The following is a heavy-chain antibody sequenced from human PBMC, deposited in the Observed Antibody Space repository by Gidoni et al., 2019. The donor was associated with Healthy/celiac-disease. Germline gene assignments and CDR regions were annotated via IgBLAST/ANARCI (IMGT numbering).Heavy chain of an antibody. CDR1: GFTFSSYG. J-gene: IGHJ4*02. D-gene: IGHD5-12*01. CDR2: IWYDGSNK. V-gene: IGHV3-33*01. CDR3: ARAREVALDY. Sequence: QVQLVESGGGVVQPGRSLRLSCAASGFTFSSYGMHWVRQAPGKGLAWVAVIWYDGSNKYYADSVKGRFTISRDNSKNTLYLQMNSLRAEDTAVYYCARAREVALDYWGQGTLVTVSS.